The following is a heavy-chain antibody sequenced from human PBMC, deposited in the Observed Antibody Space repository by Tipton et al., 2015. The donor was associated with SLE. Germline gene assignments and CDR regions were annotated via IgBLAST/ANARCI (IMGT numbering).Heavy chain of an antibody. CDR2: IFYSGTT. CDR3: ARYSLTNWHLDL. D-gene: IGHD2-15*01. V-gene: IGHV4-59*01. Sequence: TLSLTCTVSGVSISSYYWSWIRQPPGKGLEWIAFIFYSGTTSYNPSLNSRVTISVDTSRNQFSLKLTSVTAADSAVYYCARYSLTNWHLDLWGRGTLVTVSS. CDR1: GVSISSYY. J-gene: IGHJ2*01.